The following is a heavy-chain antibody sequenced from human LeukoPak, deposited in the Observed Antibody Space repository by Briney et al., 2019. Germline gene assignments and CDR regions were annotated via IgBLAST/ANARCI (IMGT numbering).Heavy chain of an antibody. CDR1: GFTFSSYG. Sequence: GGSLRLSCAASGFTFSSYGMHWVRQAPGKGLEWGAVIWYDGSNKYYADSVKGRFTISRDNSTNTLYLQMNSLRAEDTAVYYCGRGEVSVVVVIEYWGQGPLVTVSS. J-gene: IGHJ4*02. V-gene: IGHV3-33*01. D-gene: IGHD3-22*01. CDR2: IWYDGSNK. CDR3: GRGEVSVVVVIEY.